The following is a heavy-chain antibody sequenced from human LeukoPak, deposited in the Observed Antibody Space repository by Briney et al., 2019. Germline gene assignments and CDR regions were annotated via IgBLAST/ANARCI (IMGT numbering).Heavy chain of an antibody. Sequence: GGSLRLSCAASGFTFSSYAMSWVRQAPGKGLEWVSAIGGSGGSTYYADSVKGRFTISRDNSKNTLYLQMNSLRAEDTAVYYCAKDQEMATPQAGFDPWGQGTLVTVSS. D-gene: IGHD5-24*01. V-gene: IGHV3-23*01. CDR3: AKDQEMATPQAGFDP. CDR1: GFTFSSYA. CDR2: IGGSGGST. J-gene: IGHJ5*02.